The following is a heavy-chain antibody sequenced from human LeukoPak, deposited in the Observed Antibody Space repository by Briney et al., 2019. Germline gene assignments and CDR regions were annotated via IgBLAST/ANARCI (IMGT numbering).Heavy chain of an antibody. Sequence: SETLSLTCTVSGGSISSGGYYWRWIRQHPGKGLEWIGYIYYSGSTYYNPSLKSRVTISVDTSKNQFSLKLSSVTAADTAVYYCARSSGYYRIGFDYWGQGTLVTVSS. CDR1: GGSISSGGYY. V-gene: IGHV4-31*03. CDR3: ARSSGYYRIGFDY. CDR2: IYYSGST. D-gene: IGHD3-22*01. J-gene: IGHJ4*02.